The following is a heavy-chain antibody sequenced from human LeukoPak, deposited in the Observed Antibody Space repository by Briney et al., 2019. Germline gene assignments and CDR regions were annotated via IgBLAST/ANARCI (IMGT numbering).Heavy chain of an antibody. CDR2: IRSKANSCAT. CDR3: MTAAADAFDI. CDR1: GFTFSGSA. V-gene: IGHV3-73*01. Sequence: GGSLRLSCAASGFTFSGSAMHWVRQASGKGLEWVGRIRSKANSCATAYAASVKGGFTISRDDSKNTAYLQMNSLKTEDTAVYYCMTAAADAFDIWGQGTMVTVSS. J-gene: IGHJ3*02. D-gene: IGHD6-13*01.